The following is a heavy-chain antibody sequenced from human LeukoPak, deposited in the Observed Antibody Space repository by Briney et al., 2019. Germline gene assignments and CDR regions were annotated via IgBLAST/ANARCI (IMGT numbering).Heavy chain of an antibody. Sequence: GGSLRLSCVASGVTLSNYAMSWARQAPGKGLEWVSGISSSGSGGNTYYADSVKGRFTISRDNSKNTLYLQMNSLRAEDTAVYYCAREWETCFDYWGQGTLVTVSS. D-gene: IGHD1-26*01. J-gene: IGHJ4*02. CDR3: AREWETCFDY. CDR2: ISSSGSGGNT. CDR1: GVTLSNYA. V-gene: IGHV3-23*01.